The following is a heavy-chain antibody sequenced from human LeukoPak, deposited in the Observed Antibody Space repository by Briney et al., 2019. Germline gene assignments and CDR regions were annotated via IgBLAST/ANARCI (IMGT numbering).Heavy chain of an antibody. CDR3: ARHRSFDWPPEGFDY. V-gene: IGHV4-34*01. CDR2: INHSGST. D-gene: IGHD3-9*01. Sequence: SETLSLTCAVYGGSFSGYYWSWIRQTPGKGLEWIGEINHSGSTNYNPSLKSRVTISVDTSKNQFSLKLSSVTAADTAVYYCARHRSFDWPPEGFDYWGQGTLVTVSS. CDR1: GGSFSGYY. J-gene: IGHJ4*02.